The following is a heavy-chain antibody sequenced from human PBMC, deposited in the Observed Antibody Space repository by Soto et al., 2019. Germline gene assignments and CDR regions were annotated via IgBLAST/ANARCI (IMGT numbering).Heavy chain of an antibody. CDR1: GYTFTSYA. CDR3: ARSPRGLGELLWIFGFDY. D-gene: IGHD1-26*01. V-gene: IGHV1-3*01. J-gene: IGHJ4*02. CDR2: INAGNGNT. Sequence: QVQLVQSGAEVKKPGASVKVSCKASGYTFTSYAMHWVRQAPGQRLEWMGWINAGNGNTKYSQKFQGRVTITRDTSASTAYMELSRLRSKDTAVYYCARSPRGLGELLWIFGFDYWGQGTLVTVSS.